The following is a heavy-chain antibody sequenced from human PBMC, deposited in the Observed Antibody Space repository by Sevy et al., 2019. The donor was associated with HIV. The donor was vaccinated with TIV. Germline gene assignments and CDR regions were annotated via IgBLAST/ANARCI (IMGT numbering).Heavy chain of an antibody. J-gene: IGHJ3*02. V-gene: IGHV3-21*01. CDR1: GFTFSSYS. CDR3: AKDRKVLLVVYAIPFDALDI. Sequence: GGSLRLSCAASGFTFSSYSMNWVRQAPGKGLEWVSSISSSSSYIYYADSVKGRFTISRDNSKSTLYLQMNSLSAEDTAVYYCAKDRKVLLVVYAIPFDALDIWGQGTMVTVSS. CDR2: ISSSSSYI. D-gene: IGHD2-8*02.